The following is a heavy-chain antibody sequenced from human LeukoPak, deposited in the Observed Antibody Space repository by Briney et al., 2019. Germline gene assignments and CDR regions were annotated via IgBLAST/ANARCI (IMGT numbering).Heavy chain of an antibody. J-gene: IGHJ6*03. D-gene: IGHD1-1*01. CDR3: ARTDWNDGYYYYYYMDV. Sequence: PLETLSLTCTVSGGSISSGGYYWSWIRQPPGKGLEWIGYIYHSGSTYYNPSLKSRVTISVDRSKNQFSLKLSSVTAADTAVYYCARTDWNDGYYYYYYMDVWGKGTTVTVSS. CDR1: GGSISSGGYY. CDR2: IYHSGST. V-gene: IGHV4-30-2*01.